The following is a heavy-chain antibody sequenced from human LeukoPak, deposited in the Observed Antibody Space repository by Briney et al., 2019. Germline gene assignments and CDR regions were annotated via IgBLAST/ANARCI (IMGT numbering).Heavy chain of an antibody. CDR3: ARDHNLELVFDF. J-gene: IGHJ4*02. CDR2: INPNSGGT. D-gene: IGHD6-13*01. CDR1: GYTFTAYY. V-gene: IGHV1-2*02. Sequence: ASVKVSCKASGYTFTAYYIHWVRQAPGQGLEWMGWINPNSGGTNYAQKFQGRVTMTRDTSISTAYMELSRLRSDDTAVYYCARDHNLELVFDFWGQGTLVTVSS.